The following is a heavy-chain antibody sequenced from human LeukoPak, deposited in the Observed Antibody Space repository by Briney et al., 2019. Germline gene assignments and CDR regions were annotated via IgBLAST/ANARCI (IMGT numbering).Heavy chain of an antibody. CDR3: ARDPAPRYGYMGALDY. V-gene: IGHV3-30*04. D-gene: IGHD5-18*01. J-gene: IGHJ4*02. Sequence: GGSLRLSCAASGFTFSSYAMHWVRQAPGKGLEWVAVISYDGSNKYYADSVKGRFTISRDNSKNTLYLQMNSLRAEDTAVYYCARDPAPRYGYMGALDYWGQGTLVTVSS. CDR2: ISYDGSNK. CDR1: GFTFSSYA.